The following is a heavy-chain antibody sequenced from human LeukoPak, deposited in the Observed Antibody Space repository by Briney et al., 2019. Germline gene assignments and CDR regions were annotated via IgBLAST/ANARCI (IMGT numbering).Heavy chain of an antibody. D-gene: IGHD3-22*01. CDR2: LHHSGST. V-gene: IGHV4-38-2*01. CDR1: GYSITSTYW. CDR3: ARVGGDDSTGHYSVDY. Sequence: PSETLSLTCAVSGYSITSTYWWGWIRQTPGRGLEWIGRLHHSGSTSYSPSLKSRVTISVDTSKNQFSLRLSSVTAADTAVYYCARVGGDDSTGHYSVDYWGQGTLVTVSS. J-gene: IGHJ4*02.